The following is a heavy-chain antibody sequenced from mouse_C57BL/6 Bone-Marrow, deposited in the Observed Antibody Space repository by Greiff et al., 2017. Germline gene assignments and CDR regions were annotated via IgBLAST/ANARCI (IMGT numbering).Heavy chain of an antibody. CDR3: ARHSTWAMDY. J-gene: IGHJ4*01. CDR1: EYDFPSHD. D-gene: IGHD5-1*01. CDR2: INSDGGST. V-gene: IGHV5-2*03. Sequence: EVKLVESGGGLVQPGASLKLSCESNEYDFPSHDMSWVRKTPGKRLELVAAINSDGGSTYYPDTMERRFILSRDNTTKTLYLHISSLRSEDTALYYCARHSTWAMDYWGQGTSVTVSS.